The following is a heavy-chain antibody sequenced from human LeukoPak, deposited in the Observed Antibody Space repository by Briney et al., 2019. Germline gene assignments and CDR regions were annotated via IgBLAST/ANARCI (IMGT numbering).Heavy chain of an antibody. D-gene: IGHD3-10*01. Sequence: SQTLSLTCTVSGGSISSGSYYWSWIRQPAGKGLEWIGRIYTSGSTNYNPSLKSRVTISVDTSKNQFSLKLSSVTAADTAVYYCARDNTMVRGVPGWGQGTLVTVSS. J-gene: IGHJ4*02. V-gene: IGHV4-61*02. CDR1: GGSISSGSYY. CDR2: IYTSGST. CDR3: ARDNTMVRGVPG.